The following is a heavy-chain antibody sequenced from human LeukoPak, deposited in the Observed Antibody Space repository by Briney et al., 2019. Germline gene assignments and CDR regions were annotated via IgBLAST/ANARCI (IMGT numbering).Heavy chain of an antibody. J-gene: IGHJ4*02. Sequence: PGGSLRLSCVVSGFTFSDYYMHWVRQAPGKGQVWVARVSTDGSSTNYADFAKGRFTISRDNAKNALYLQINSLTPEDTAVYYCARRTIAVVTGDFWGQGTLVTVS. CDR1: GFTFSDYY. D-gene: IGHD2-21*02. V-gene: IGHV3-74*01. CDR3: ARRTIAVVTGDF. CDR2: VSTDGSST.